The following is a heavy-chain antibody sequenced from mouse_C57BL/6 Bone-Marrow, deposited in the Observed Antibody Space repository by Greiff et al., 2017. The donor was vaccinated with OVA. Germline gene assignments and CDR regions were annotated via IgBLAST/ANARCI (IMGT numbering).Heavy chain of an antibody. D-gene: IGHD2-14*01. Sequence: VQLQQSGAELVRPGASVKLSCTASGFNIKDDYMHWVKQRPEQGLEWIGWIDPENGDTEYASKFQGKATITADTSSNTAYLQLRSLTSEDTAVYYCTSTYYRPYFDYWGQGTTLTVSS. CDR2: IDPENGDT. CDR3: TSTYYRPYFDY. V-gene: IGHV14-4*01. CDR1: GFNIKDDY. J-gene: IGHJ2*01.